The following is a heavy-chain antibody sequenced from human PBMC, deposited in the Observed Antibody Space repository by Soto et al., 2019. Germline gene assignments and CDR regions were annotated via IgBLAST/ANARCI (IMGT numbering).Heavy chain of an antibody. CDR2: ISGSGGST. Sequence: GGSLRLSCAASGFTFSSYAMSWVRQAPGKGLEWVSAISGSGGSTYYADSVKGRFTISRDNSKNTLYLQMNSLRAEDTAVYYCAKETAIVVVVAADEAFDIWGQGTMVTVSS. V-gene: IGHV3-23*01. D-gene: IGHD2-15*01. CDR3: AKETAIVVVVAADEAFDI. J-gene: IGHJ3*02. CDR1: GFTFSSYA.